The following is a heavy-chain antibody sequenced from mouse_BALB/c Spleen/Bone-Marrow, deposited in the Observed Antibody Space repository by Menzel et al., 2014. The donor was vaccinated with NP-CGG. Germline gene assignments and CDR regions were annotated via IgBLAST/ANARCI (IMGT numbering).Heavy chain of an antibody. Sequence: VQVVESGPGLVAPSQNLSITCTVSGFSLSRYNIHWIRQPPGKGLEWLGMIWGGGGTDHNSALKSRLRISKDNSKSQIFLKINSLQIDDTAMYYCARKDGGYYVMDYWGQGTSVTVSS. J-gene: IGHJ4*01. CDR3: ARKDGGYYVMDY. V-gene: IGHV2-6-4*01. D-gene: IGHD2-3*01. CDR1: GFSLSRYN. CDR2: IWGGGGT.